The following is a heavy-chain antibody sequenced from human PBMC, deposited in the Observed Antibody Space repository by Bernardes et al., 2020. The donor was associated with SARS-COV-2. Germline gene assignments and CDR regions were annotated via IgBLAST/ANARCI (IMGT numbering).Heavy chain of an antibody. D-gene: IGHD6-19*01. CDR2: IDDRGST. CDR3: AREQWLAHYFDS. V-gene: IGHV4-59*01. Sequence: SETLSVTCTVSGGSISDYYWTWIRQSPGKELEWIGYIDDRGSTNYNPSLKSRVTLLVDTSSNQFSLRLSSVTAADTAVYYCAREQWLAHYFDSWGQGTLVTVSS. J-gene: IGHJ4*02. CDR1: GGSISDYY.